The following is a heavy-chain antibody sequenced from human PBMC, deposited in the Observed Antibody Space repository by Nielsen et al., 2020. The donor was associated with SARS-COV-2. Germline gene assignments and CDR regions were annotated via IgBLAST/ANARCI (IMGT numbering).Heavy chain of an antibody. V-gene: IGHV1-18*04. CDR1: SYTFNNNG. CDR3: ARAVGSAFYYYYMDV. J-gene: IGHJ6*03. D-gene: IGHD2-15*01. Sequence: ASVKVSCKASSYTFNNNGFSWVRQAPGQGLEWVGWVSAYNANTNYAQKLQGRVTMTTDTSTSTAYMELRSLRSDDTAVYYCARAVGSAFYYYYMDVWGQGTAVTVSS. CDR2: VSAYNANT.